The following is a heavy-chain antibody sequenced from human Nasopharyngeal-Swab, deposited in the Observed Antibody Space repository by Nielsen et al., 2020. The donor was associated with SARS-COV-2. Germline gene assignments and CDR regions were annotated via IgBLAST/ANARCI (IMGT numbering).Heavy chain of an antibody. V-gene: IGHV1-18*01. D-gene: IGHD3-10*01. J-gene: IGHJ4*02. CDR1: GYTFTSYG. CDR3: ARDQVRDKTNDY. CDR2: ISAYNGNT. Sequence: ASVKVSCKASGYTFTSYGISWVRQAPGQGLEWMGWISAYNGNTNYAQKLQGRVTMTTDTSTSTAYMELRSLRSDDTTVYYCARDQVRDKTNDYWGQGTLVTVSS.